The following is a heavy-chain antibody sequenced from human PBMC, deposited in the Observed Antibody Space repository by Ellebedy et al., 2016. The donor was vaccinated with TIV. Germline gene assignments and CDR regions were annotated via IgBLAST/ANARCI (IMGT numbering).Heavy chain of an antibody. Sequence: GESLKISXAASGFTFSSYSMNWVRQAPGKGLEWVSYISSSSSTIYYADSVKGRFTLSRDNAKNSLYLQMNSLRDEDTAVYYCARASPPDYSTYYYYMDVWGKGTTVTVSS. D-gene: IGHD4-11*01. CDR3: ARASPPDYSTYYYYMDV. CDR2: ISSSSSTI. CDR1: GFTFSSYS. J-gene: IGHJ6*03. V-gene: IGHV3-48*02.